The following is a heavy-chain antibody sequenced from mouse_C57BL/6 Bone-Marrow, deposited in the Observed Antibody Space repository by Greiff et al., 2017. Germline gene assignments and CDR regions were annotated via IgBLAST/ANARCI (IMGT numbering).Heavy chain of an antibody. CDR1: GYTFSSYG. J-gene: IGHJ1*03. D-gene: IGHD1-1*01. CDR2: ISSGGSYT. CDR3: ARHPYYGSSNLFFDD. V-gene: IGHV5-6*01. Sequence: EVKLMESGGDLVKPGGSLKLSCAASGYTFSSYGMSWVRQTPDKRLEWVATISSGGSYTYYTDSVKGRFTLSRDNAKNTLYLQMSSLKSEDTAMYYCARHPYYGSSNLFFDDWGTGTTVTVSS.